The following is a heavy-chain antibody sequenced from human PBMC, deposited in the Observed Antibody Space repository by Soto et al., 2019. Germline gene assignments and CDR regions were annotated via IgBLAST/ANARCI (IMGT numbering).Heavy chain of an antibody. D-gene: IGHD3-10*01. CDR3: ARGTMVRGVSGMDV. CDR1: GFTFNSYS. J-gene: IGHJ6*02. CDR2: ISSANAYI. V-gene: IGHV3-21*01. Sequence: PGGSLRLSCVASGFTFNSYSMNWVRQAPGKGLKWVSSISSANAYIYYADSVKGRFTISRDNARNSLYLQMNSLRAEDTAVYYCARGTMVRGVSGMDVWGQGTTVTVSS.